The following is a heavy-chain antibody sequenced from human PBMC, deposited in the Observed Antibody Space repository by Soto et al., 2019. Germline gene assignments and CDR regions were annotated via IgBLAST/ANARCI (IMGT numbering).Heavy chain of an antibody. J-gene: IGHJ4*02. V-gene: IGHV1-18*01. CDR3: IIVVPAAPLDY. CDR2: ISAYNGNT. D-gene: IGHD2-2*01. CDR1: GYNFTSYC. Sequence: QVQLVQSGAEVKKPGAAVKVSCKAAGYNFTSYCISWVRQAPGQGLEWMGWISAYNGNTNYAQKLQGRVTMTTDKSTSKAYMELRSLRSDATAVYDCIIVVPAAPLDYWGQGTLVTVSS.